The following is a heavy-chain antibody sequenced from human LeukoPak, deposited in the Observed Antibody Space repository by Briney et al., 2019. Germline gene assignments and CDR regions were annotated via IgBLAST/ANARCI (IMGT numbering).Heavy chain of an antibody. CDR1: GGTFRSYA. V-gene: IGHV1-69*13. J-gene: IGHJ6*03. Sequence: SVKVSCKASGGTFRSYAISWVRQAPGQGLEWLGGIIPIFGTANYAQKFQGRVTITADESTSAAYKELSSLRSEDTAVYYCAILAAADRRLYYYYYMDVWGKGTTVTVSS. D-gene: IGHD6-13*01. CDR2: IIPIFGTA. CDR3: AILAAADRRLYYYYYMDV.